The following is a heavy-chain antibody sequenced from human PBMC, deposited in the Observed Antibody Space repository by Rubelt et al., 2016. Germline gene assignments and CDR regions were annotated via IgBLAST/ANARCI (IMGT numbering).Heavy chain of an antibody. Sequence: QVQVVQSGPELKKPGASVKVSYKASGYSFSNYAMSWVRQAPGQGLEWMGWINTITGKPVYARGSTGRFVFSWDTAVSTAYLEISSLKAEDTAVFYCARDGGSRWYPFDYWGQGTPVTVSS. D-gene: IGHD6-13*01. CDR3: ARDGGSRWYPFDY. CDR1: GYSFSNYA. CDR2: INTITGKP. V-gene: IGHV7-4-1*02. J-gene: IGHJ4*02.